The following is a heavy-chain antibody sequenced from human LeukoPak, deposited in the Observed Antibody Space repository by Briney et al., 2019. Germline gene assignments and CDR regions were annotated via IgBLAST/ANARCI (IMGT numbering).Heavy chain of an antibody. CDR3: ARLSSLANIAARGRTWLDP. J-gene: IGHJ5*02. Sequence: SETLSLTCTLSGGSINNSYWTWIRQPPAKELEWIGHIYYIGSNNYSPSIKSRVTIAVDTSKHQFSLKLSSVTAADTAVYYCARLSSLANIAARGRTWLDPWGQGSLVTVSS. CDR2: IYYIGSN. V-gene: IGHV4-59*01. CDR1: GGSINNSY. D-gene: IGHD6-6*01.